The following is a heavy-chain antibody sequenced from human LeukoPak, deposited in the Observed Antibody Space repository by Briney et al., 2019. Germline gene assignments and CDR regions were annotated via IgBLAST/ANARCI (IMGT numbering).Heavy chain of an antibody. CDR1: GYTFTSYG. CDR3: ARGLEYYYDSSGFNWFDP. J-gene: IGHJ5*02. D-gene: IGHD3-22*01. CDR2: ISAYNGNT. V-gene: IGHV1-18*01. Sequence: ASVKVSCKASGYTFTSYGISWVRQAPGQGLEGMGWISAYNGNTNYAQKLQGRVTMTRNTSISTAYMELSSLRSEDTAVYYCARGLEYYYDSSGFNWFDPWGQGTLVTVSS.